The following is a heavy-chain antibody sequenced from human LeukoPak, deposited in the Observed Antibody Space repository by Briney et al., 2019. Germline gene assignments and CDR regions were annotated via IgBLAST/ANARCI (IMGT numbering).Heavy chain of an antibody. J-gene: IGHJ3*02. V-gene: IGHV4-38-2*02. D-gene: IGHD2-2*03. Sequence: SETLSLTCTVSGYSISSGYYWGWIRQPPGKGLEWIGSIYHSGRTFYNPSLKSRVTISVDTSKNQFSLKLSSVTAAGTAVYYCARGGWILAFDIWGQGTMVTVSS. CDR2: IYHSGRT. CDR3: ARGGWILAFDI. CDR1: GYSISSGYY.